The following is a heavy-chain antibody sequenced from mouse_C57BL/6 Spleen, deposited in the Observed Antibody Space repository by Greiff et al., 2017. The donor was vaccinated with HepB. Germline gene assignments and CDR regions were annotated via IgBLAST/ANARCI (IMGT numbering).Heavy chain of an antibody. CDR2: IDPNSGGT. CDR3: AREDYSNFDY. V-gene: IGHV1-72*01. CDR1: GYTFTSYW. J-gene: IGHJ2*01. Sequence: QVQLQQSGAELVKPGASVKLSCKASGYTFTSYWMHWVKQRPGRGLEWIGRIDPNSGGTKYNEKFKSKATLTVDKPSSTAYMQLSILTSEDSAVYYCAREDYSNFDYWGQGTTLTVSS. D-gene: IGHD2-5*01.